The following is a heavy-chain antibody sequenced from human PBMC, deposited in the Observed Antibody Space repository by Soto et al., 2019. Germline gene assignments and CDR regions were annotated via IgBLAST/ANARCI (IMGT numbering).Heavy chain of an antibody. CDR3: ARDLPLCSVANCYAGYFDY. CDR1: GGSISSYY. J-gene: IGHJ4*02. D-gene: IGHD2-2*01. V-gene: IGHV4-59*01. Sequence: QVQLQESGPGLVKPSEPLSLTCTVSGGSISSYYWNWIRQVPGKGLEWIGYIYYSGNTHYKPSLKSRVTISVDTSKNRFSLKLSSVTAADTAVYYCARDLPLCSVANCYAGYFDYWGQGALVTVSS. CDR2: IYYSGNT.